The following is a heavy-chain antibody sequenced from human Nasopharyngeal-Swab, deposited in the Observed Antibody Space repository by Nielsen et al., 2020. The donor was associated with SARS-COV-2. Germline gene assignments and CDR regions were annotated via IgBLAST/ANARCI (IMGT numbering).Heavy chain of an antibody. Sequence: GGSLRLSCAVSGFPLTQHAMSWVRQAPGKGLEWVSFISGAGGTTFYSDSVKGRFTISRDTSKNTLYLQMSSLRAEDTALYHCAKALERELPRYSDFWGQGTLVTVSS. J-gene: IGHJ4*02. D-gene: IGHD1-7*01. CDR2: ISGAGGTT. CDR3: AKALERELPRYSDF. V-gene: IGHV3-23*01. CDR1: GFPLTQHA.